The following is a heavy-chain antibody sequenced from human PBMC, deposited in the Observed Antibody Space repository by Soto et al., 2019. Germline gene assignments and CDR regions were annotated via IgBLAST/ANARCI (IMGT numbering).Heavy chain of an antibody. J-gene: IGHJ6*02. Sequence: SVKVSCKSSGGTFKKYSISWVRQAPGQGLEWMGGIIPMFGTTNYAQKLQGRVTITADESTSTAYMELSSLRSEDTAVYHCAQAARFYYFYYGMDVWGQGTTVTVSS. CDR2: IIPMFGTT. V-gene: IGHV1-69*13. CDR1: GGTFKKYS. CDR3: AQAARFYYFYYGMDV. D-gene: IGHD2-15*01.